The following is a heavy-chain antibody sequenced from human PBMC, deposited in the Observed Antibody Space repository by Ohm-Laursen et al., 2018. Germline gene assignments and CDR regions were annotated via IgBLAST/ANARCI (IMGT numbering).Heavy chain of an antibody. D-gene: IGHD3-16*01. J-gene: IGHJ6*02. Sequence: SQTLSLTCTVSGGSISTSNYFWGWIRQPPGKGLEWIGSIYYSGTTYYNPSLKSRVTISVDTSKNQFSLKLSSVTAADTAVYYCARRIGGILYGMDVWGQGTTVTVSS. V-gene: IGHV4-39*01. CDR2: IYYSGTT. CDR3: ARRIGGILYGMDV. CDR1: GGSISTSNYF.